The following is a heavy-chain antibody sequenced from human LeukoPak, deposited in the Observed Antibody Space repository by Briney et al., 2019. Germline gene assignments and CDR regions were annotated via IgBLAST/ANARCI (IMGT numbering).Heavy chain of an antibody. D-gene: IGHD3-22*01. J-gene: IGHJ1*01. Sequence: SETLSLTCTVSGDSVRSSNYYWDWIRQPPGKGLEWVGTVYYTGKTYYSPSLKSRVSIFVDASNSRFSLNLSSVTAADTAVYYCARRRYYDGTGYLDWGQGTLVTVSS. V-gene: IGHV4-39*01. CDR2: VYYTGKT. CDR1: GDSVRSSNYY. CDR3: ARRRYYDGTGYLD.